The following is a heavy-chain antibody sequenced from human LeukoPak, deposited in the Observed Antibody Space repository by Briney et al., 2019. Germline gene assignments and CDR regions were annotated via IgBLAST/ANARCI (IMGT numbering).Heavy chain of an antibody. CDR3: ARLRYYYDSSGYYYVSD. CDR1: GGSISSGGYY. D-gene: IGHD3-22*01. J-gene: IGHJ4*02. V-gene: IGHV4-31*03. CDR2: IYYSGST. Sequence: PSQTLSLTCTVSGGSISSGGYYLSWIREHPGKGLEWIVYIYYSGSTYYNPSLKSRVTISVDTSKNQFSLKLSSVTAADTAVYYCARLRYYYDSSGYYYVSDWGQGTLVTVSS.